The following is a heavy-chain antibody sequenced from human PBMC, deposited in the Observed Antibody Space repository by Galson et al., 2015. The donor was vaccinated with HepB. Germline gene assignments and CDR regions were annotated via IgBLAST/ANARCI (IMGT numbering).Heavy chain of an antibody. D-gene: IGHD2-2*02. J-gene: IGHJ4*02. CDR1: GFTVSGNY. CDR3: ASRVSIPGRAFDY. V-gene: IGHV3-66*01. Sequence: SLRLSCAASGFTVSGNYMSWVRQAPGQGLEWVSLIYTGGGTYYADSVRGRFTISRDNSKNTLYLQMNSLRAEDTGVYYCASRVSIPGRAFDYWGQGTLVTVSS. CDR2: IYTGGGT.